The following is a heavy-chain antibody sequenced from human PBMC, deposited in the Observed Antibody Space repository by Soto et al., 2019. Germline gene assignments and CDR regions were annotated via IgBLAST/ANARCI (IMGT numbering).Heavy chain of an antibody. D-gene: IGHD5-12*01. J-gene: IGHJ4*02. CDR3: ARDTYSGYEY. CDR2: IPSRGRP. V-gene: IGHV4-30-4*01. Sequence: PSETLSLTCSVSGASVAGGSYYWSWVRQPPGKGLEWIGYIPSRGRPFYNPSLTSRGTISADTSKNQLSLQLTSVTAADTAVYYCARDTYSGYEYWGQGTLVTVSS. CDR1: GASVAGGSYY.